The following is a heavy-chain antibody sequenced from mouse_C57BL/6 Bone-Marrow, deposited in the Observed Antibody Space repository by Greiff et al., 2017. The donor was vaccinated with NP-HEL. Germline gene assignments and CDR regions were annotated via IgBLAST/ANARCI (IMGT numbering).Heavy chain of an antibody. V-gene: IGHV2-2*01. J-gene: IGHJ1*03. CDR1: GFSLTSYG. Sequence: VQLQQSGPGLVQPSQSLSITCTVSGFSLTSYGVHWVRQSPGKGLEWLGVIWSGGSTDYNAAFISRLSISKDNSKSQVFFKMNSLQADDTAIYYCARKTGDWYFDVWGTGTTVTVSS. CDR2: IWSGGST. CDR3: ARKTGDWYFDV.